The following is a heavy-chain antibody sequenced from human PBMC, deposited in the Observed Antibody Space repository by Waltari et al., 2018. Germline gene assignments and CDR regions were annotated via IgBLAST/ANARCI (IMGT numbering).Heavy chain of an antibody. CDR3: AREELYGGTPMFDP. CDR1: GYTFTGYC. D-gene: IGHD1-7*01. J-gene: IGHJ5*02. Sequence: QVQLVQSGAEVKKPGASVKVSCKASGYTFTGYCMYWVRQAPGQGLEWMGWINPNSGGTNYAQKFQGRVTMTRDTSISTAYMELSRLRSDDTAVYYCAREELYGGTPMFDPWGQGTLVTVSS. V-gene: IGHV1-2*02. CDR2: INPNSGGT.